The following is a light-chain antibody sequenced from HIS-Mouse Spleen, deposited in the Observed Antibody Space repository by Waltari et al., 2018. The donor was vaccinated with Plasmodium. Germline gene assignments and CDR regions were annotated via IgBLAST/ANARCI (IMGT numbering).Light chain of an antibody. CDR2: QDS. V-gene: IGLV3-1*01. CDR3: QAWDSSTVV. J-gene: IGLJ2*01. CDR1: TLGEKY. Sequence: SYELTQPPSVSVSPGHTPSITGSGDTLGEKYACWYQQKPGQSPVLVIYQDSKRPSGIPERFSGSNSGNTATLTISGSQAMDEADYYCQAWDSSTVVVGGGTKLTVL.